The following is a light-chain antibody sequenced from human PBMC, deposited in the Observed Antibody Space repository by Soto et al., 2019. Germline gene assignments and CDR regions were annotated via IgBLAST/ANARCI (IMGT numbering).Light chain of an antibody. CDR1: QPISTY. CDR2: DAS. Sequence: DIQMTQSPSSLSASVGDIVTITCRASQPISTYLNWYQQKSGKAPKLLIYDASNLETGVPSRFSGSGSGTDFTFTISSLQPEDIATYYCQHYDNFPITFGGGTKVEIK. J-gene: IGKJ4*01. V-gene: IGKV1-33*01. CDR3: QHYDNFPIT.